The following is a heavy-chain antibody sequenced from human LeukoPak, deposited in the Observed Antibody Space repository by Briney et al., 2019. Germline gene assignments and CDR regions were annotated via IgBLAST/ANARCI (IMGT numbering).Heavy chain of an antibody. CDR3: AKHLLHYYGSGSYIDY. CDR1: GGSISSSSYY. V-gene: IGHV4-39*01. CDR2: IYYSGST. Sequence: SETLSLTCTVSGGSISSSSYYWGWIRQPPGKGLEWIGSIYYSGSTSYYPSFKSRITISVEASKNQFSLKLSSVPAADTAVYYCAKHLLHYYGSGSYIDYWGQGTLVTVSS. D-gene: IGHD3-10*01. J-gene: IGHJ4*02.